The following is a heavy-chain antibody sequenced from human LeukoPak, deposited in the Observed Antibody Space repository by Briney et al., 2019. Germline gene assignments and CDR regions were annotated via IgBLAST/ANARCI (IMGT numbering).Heavy chain of an antibody. CDR2: IYYGGST. Sequence: PSQTLSLTCTVSGGSISSGGYYWSWIRQHPGKGLEWIGYIYYGGSTYYNPSLKSRVTISVDTSKNQFSLKLSSVTAADTAVYYCARGAESSSWSLDYWGQGTLVTVSS. D-gene: IGHD6-13*01. CDR1: GGSISSGGYY. J-gene: IGHJ4*02. V-gene: IGHV4-31*03. CDR3: ARGAESSSWSLDY.